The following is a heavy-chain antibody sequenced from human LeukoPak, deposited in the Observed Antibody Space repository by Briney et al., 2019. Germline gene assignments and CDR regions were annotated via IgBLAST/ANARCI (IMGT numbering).Heavy chain of an antibody. V-gene: IGHV3-21*01. CDR3: ARDKADTAMVPFDY. CDR1: GFTFSSYS. D-gene: IGHD5-18*01. Sequence: GGSLRPSCAASGFTFSSYSMNWFRQPPGKGLEWVSSISSSSSYIYYADSVKGRFTISRDNAKNSLYLQMNSLRAEDTAVYYCARDKADTAMVPFDYWGQGTLVTVSS. J-gene: IGHJ4*02. CDR2: ISSSSSYI.